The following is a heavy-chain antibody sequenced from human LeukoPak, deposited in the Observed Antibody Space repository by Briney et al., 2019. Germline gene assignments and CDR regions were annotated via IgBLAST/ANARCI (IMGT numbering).Heavy chain of an antibody. CDR2: IYHSGST. V-gene: IGHV4-38-2*02. D-gene: IGHD5-24*01. Sequence: SETLSLTCTVSGYSISSGYYWGWIRQPPGKGLEWIGSIYHSGSTYYNPSLKSRVTISVDTSKNQFSLKLSSVTAADTAVYYRARVGGRDGYNRAFDYWGQGTLVTVSS. J-gene: IGHJ4*02. CDR3: ARVGGRDGYNRAFDY. CDR1: GYSISSGYY.